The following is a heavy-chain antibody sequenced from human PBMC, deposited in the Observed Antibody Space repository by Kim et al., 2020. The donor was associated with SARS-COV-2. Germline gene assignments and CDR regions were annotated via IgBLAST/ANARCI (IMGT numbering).Heavy chain of an antibody. CDR3: SKASGWLPTY. Sequence: GGSLRLSCAASGFTFAGSVMHWFRQAPGKGLQWVALVSGDGGTTYYADSVKGRFTISRDNSKDSLYLQMNSLRTDDTAFYYCSKASGWLPTYWGQGTLFTVSS. CDR2: VSGDGGTT. CDR1: GFTFAGSV. J-gene: IGHJ4*02. V-gene: IGHV3-43*02. D-gene: IGHD6-19*01.